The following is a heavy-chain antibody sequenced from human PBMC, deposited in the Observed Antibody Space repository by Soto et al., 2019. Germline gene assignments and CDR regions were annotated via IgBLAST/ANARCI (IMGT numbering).Heavy chain of an antibody. CDR1: GYSFTRYW. CDR3: ARHDLDDCWSGYNYFDY. Sequence: GEALKISCKGSGYSFTRYWIGWVRQIPGKGLEWMGIIYPGDSDTRYSPSFQGQVTISADKSISTAYLQWSSLKASDTAMYYCARHDLDDCWSGYNYFDYWGQGTLVTVSS. CDR2: IYPGDSDT. D-gene: IGHD3-3*01. J-gene: IGHJ4*02. V-gene: IGHV5-51*01.